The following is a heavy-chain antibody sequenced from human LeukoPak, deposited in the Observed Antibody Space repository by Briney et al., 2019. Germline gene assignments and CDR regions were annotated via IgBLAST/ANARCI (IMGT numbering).Heavy chain of an antibody. D-gene: IGHD4-23*01. CDR1: GYTFTGYY. V-gene: IGHV1-2*02. CDR2: INPNSGGT. CDR3: ARDGGGYSNWFDP. Sequence: ASVKVSCKASGYTFTGYYMHWVRQAPGQGLEWMGWINPNSGGTNYAQKFQGRVTMTRDTSISTAYMELSRLRSDDTAVYYCARDGGGYSNWFDPWGQGTLVTVSS. J-gene: IGHJ5*02.